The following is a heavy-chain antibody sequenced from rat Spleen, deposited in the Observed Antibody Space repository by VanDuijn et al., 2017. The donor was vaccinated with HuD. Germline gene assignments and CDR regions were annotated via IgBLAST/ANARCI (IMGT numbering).Heavy chain of an antibody. V-gene: IGHV5-7*01. Sequence: EVQLVESGGGLVQPGRSLKLSCAASGFTFDDYHMAWVRQAPTKGLEWVATISYDGSSTYYRDSVKGRFTISRDNAKSTLYLQMDSLRSEDTATYYCARRSLGYFDYWGQGVMVTVSS. J-gene: IGHJ2*01. CDR3: ARRSLGYFDY. CDR1: GFTFDDYH. CDR2: ISYDGSST.